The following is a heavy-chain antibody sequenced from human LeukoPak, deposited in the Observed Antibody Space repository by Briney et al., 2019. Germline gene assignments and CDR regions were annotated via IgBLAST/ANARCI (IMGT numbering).Heavy chain of an antibody. CDR2: IRSKTNSYAT. Sequence: PGGSLKLSCAASGFTLSDSAMHWVRQTSDKGLEWVGRIRSKTNSYATEYAASVKGRFTISRDDSKNTVYLQLNSLKTEDTAVYYVPKHRDPNYGKNKLFDYWGLGTKVTVSS. CDR3: PKHRDPNYGKNKLFDY. D-gene: IGHD4-17*01. CDR1: GFTLSDSA. J-gene: IGHJ4*02. V-gene: IGHV3-73*01.